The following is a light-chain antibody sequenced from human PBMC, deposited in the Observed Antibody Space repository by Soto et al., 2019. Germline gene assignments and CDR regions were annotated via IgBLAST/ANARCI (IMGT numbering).Light chain of an antibody. CDR1: LSISTH. Sequence: EIVMTQSPATLSVSPGERATLSCRASLSISTHLAWYHQKPGQAPRLLIYGASTRATGIPARFSGSGSGTEFTLTISSLQSEDFAVYYCQQYGSNWPLTFGGGTKVDIK. CDR3: QQYGSNWPLT. J-gene: IGKJ4*01. CDR2: GAS. V-gene: IGKV3D-15*01.